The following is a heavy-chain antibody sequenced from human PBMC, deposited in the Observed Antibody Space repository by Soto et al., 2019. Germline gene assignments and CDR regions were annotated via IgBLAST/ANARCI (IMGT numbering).Heavy chain of an antibody. J-gene: IGHJ3*02. CDR1: GGSISSSSYY. Sequence: SETLSLTCTVSGGSISSSSYYWGWIRQPPGKGLEWIGSIYYRGSTYYNPSLKTRVTISVRTSKNQFSLKLSSVTAADTAVYYCARKIAAAGNAFDIWGQGTMVTVSS. D-gene: IGHD6-13*01. CDR2: IYYRGST. CDR3: ARKIAAAGNAFDI. V-gene: IGHV4-39*01.